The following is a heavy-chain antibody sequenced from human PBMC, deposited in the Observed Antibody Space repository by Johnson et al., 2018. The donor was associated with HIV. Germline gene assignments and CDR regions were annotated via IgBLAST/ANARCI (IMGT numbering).Heavy chain of an antibody. J-gene: IGHJ3*02. CDR2: LYSGDTT. CDR3: ARAYSYGVFDI. D-gene: IGHD5-18*01. Sequence: QLVESGGGLVQPGGSLRLSCAASGFTVSSNYMSWVRQAPGKGLEWVSVLYSGDTTYYADSVKDRFTISRDNSKNTLYLQMNSLRAEDTALYYCARAYSYGVFDIWGQGTMVTVSS. CDR1: GFTVSSNY. V-gene: IGHV3-66*01.